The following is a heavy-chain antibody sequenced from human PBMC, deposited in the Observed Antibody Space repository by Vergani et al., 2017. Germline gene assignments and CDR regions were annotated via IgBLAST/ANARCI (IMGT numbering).Heavy chain of an antibody. CDR3: ARRGSGNRGYYYYYGMDV. J-gene: IGHJ6*02. CDR1: GFTFSSYA. Sequence: QVQLVESGGGVVQPGRSLRLSCAASGFTFSSYAMHWVRQAPGKGLEWVAVISYDGSNNYYADSVKGRFTISRDNSKNTLYLQMNSLRAEDTAVYYCARRGSGNRGYYYYYGMDVWGQGTTVTVSS. D-gene: IGHD3-10*01. CDR2: ISYDGSNN. V-gene: IGHV3-30-3*01.